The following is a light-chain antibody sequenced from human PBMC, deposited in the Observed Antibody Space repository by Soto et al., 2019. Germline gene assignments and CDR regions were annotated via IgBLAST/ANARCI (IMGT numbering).Light chain of an antibody. Sequence: DIQMTQSPSSLSASVGDRVTITCRASESISRHLNWYQQKPGKAPKLLIYAASSLKNGVPSRFSGGGSGTDFSLTISNLQPEDFATYYCQQSYSNLSLPFGQGTRLEIK. V-gene: IGKV1-39*01. CDR2: AAS. CDR3: QQSYSNLSLP. J-gene: IGKJ5*01. CDR1: ESISRH.